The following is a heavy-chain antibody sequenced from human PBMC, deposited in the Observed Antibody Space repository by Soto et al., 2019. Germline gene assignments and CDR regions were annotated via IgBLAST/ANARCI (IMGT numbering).Heavy chain of an antibody. CDR1: GFTFDDNA. V-gene: IGHV3-9*01. D-gene: IGHD3-10*01. Sequence: GGSLRLSCAVSGFTFDDNAMHWVRQAPEKGLEWVSGINWKSETNFVDSVKGRFTISRDNAKNSLHLQMDSLRAEDTAVYYCARALVHGGDFWGQGTLVTVSS. CDR2: INWKSET. CDR3: ARALVHGGDF. J-gene: IGHJ4*02.